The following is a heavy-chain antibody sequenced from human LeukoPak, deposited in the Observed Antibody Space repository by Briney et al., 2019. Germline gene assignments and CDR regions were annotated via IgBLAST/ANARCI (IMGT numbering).Heavy chain of an antibody. CDR2: IFSHGET. Sequence: GVSLRLSCAASGFTVGNNYMNWVRQAPGKGLEWVSLIFSHGETSYADSVKGRFTISRDNSKNTLCLQMNGLRVEDTAVYYCARDPPAVSINTYAWGQGTLVTVSS. CDR3: ARDPPAVSINTYA. J-gene: IGHJ4*02. V-gene: IGHV3-66*01. CDR1: GFTVGNNY. D-gene: IGHD2-8*01.